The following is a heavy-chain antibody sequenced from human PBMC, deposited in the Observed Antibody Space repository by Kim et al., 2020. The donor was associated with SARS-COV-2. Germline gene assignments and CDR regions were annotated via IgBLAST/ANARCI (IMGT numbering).Heavy chain of an antibody. D-gene: IGHD3-22*01. CDR3: AKDRATMIVVGAFDF. Sequence: GGSLRLSCAASGFTFSSYGMHWVRQAPGKGLEWVAVISYDGSNKYFADSVKGRFTISRDNSKNTLYLQMNNLRAEDTAVYYCAKDRATMIVVGAFDFWGQGTLVTVSS. CDR1: GFTFSSYG. J-gene: IGHJ4*02. CDR2: ISYDGSNK. V-gene: IGHV3-30*18.